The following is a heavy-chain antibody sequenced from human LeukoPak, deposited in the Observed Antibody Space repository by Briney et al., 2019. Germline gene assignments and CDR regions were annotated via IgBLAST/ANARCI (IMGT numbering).Heavy chain of an antibody. Sequence: GGSLRLSCAASGFTFSSYWVHWVRQAPGKGLVWVLRVNSDESITTYADSVNGRFTISRDNAKNTLYLQMESLRAEDTAVYYCARGHLPTPRSAMDVWGQGTTVTVSS. CDR3: ARGHLPTPRSAMDV. V-gene: IGHV3-74*01. D-gene: IGHD3-3*02. J-gene: IGHJ6*02. CDR1: GFTFSSYW. CDR2: VNSDESIT.